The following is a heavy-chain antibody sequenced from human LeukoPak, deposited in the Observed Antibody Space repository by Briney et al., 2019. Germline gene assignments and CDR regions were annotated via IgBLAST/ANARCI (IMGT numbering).Heavy chain of an antibody. CDR1: GGSISSYY. CDR3: ARGGGYDFWSGSDAFDI. J-gene: IGHJ3*02. V-gene: IGHV4-59*08. CDR2: IYYSGST. D-gene: IGHD3-3*01. Sequence: PSETLSLTCTVSGGSISSYYWSWIRQPPGKGLEWIGYIYYSGSTNYNPSLKSRVTISVDTSKNQFSLKLSSVTAADTAVCYCARGGGYDFWSGSDAFDIWGQGTMVTVSS.